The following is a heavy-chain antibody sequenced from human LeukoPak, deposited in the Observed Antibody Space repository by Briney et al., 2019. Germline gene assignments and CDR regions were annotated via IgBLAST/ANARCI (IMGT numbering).Heavy chain of an antibody. D-gene: IGHD2-2*02. J-gene: IGHJ4*02. CDR3: ARDLLIPRYCSSTSCYTSYYFDY. Sequence: GASVKVSCKASGYTFTGYYMHWVRQAPGQGLEWMGWINPNSGGTNYAQKFQGRVTMTRDMSTSTVYMELSSLRSEDTAVYYCARDLLIPRYCSSTSCYTSYYFDYWGQGTLVTVSS. V-gene: IGHV1-2*02. CDR1: GYTFTGYY. CDR2: INPNSGGT.